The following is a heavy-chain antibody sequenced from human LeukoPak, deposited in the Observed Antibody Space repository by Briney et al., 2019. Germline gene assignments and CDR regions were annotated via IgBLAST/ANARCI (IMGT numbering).Heavy chain of an antibody. D-gene: IGHD6-13*01. J-gene: IGHJ4*02. CDR1: GYTFTSYY. V-gene: IGHV1-46*01. Sequence: ASVKVSCKASGYTFTSYYMHWVRQAPGQGLEWMGIINPCGGSTSYAQKFQGRVTMTRDTSTSTVYMELSSLRSEDTAVYYCARAGIGSSWEAQFDYWGQGTLVTVSS. CDR3: ARAGIGSSWEAQFDY. CDR2: INPCGGST.